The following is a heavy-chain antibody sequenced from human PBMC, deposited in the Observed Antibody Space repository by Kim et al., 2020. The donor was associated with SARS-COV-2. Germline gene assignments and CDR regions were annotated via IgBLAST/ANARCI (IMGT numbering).Heavy chain of an antibody. D-gene: IGHD3-10*01. CDR2: ISWNSGSI. J-gene: IGHJ6*02. Sequence: GGSLRLSCAASGFTFDDYAMHWVRQAPGKGLEWVSGISWNSGSIGYADSVKGRFTISRDNAKNSLYLQMNSLRAEDTALYYCAKEYYYGSGGGMDVWGQG. V-gene: IGHV3-9*01. CDR3: AKEYYYGSGGGMDV. CDR1: GFTFDDYA.